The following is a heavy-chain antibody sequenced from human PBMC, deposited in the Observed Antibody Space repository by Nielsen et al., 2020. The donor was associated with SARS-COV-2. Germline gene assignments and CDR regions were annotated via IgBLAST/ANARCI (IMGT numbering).Heavy chain of an antibody. V-gene: IGHV1-2*06. CDR1: GYTFTGYY. J-gene: IGHJ6*02. Sequence: ASVKVSCKASGYTFTGYYMHWVRQAPGQGLEWMGRINPNSGATDYARKFQGRVTLSRDASISTAYMDLSRLRSDDTAVYYCASTRPRYTDSGTLKPGFYYAMDVWGQGTTVTVSS. D-gene: IGHD3-10*01. CDR2: INPNSGAT. CDR3: ASTRPRYTDSGTLKPGFYYAMDV.